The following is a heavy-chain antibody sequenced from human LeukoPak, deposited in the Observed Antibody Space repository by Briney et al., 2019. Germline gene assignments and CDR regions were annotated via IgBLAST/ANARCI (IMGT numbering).Heavy chain of an antibody. CDR2: IYYSGST. V-gene: IGHV4-59*11. CDR1: GGSISSHY. Sequence: PSETLSLTCTVSGGSISSHYWSWIRQPPGKGLEWIGYIYYSGSTNYNPSLKSRVTISVDTSKNQFSLKLSSVTAADTAVYYCASLRQGMVDYWGQGTLVTVSS. D-gene: IGHD2-8*01. CDR3: ASLRQGMVDY. J-gene: IGHJ4*02.